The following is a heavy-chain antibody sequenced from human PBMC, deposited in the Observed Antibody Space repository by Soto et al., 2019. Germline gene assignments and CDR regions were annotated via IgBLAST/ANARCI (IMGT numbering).Heavy chain of an antibody. D-gene: IGHD3-16*02. J-gene: IGHJ4*02. Sequence: TSETLSHTCTVSGGSISNSNYYWGWIRQPPGKGLEWIGSIYYSGSTYYNPSLKSRVTISVDTSKNQFSLNLRSVTAADTAVYYCARQIYDFVWGTYRPFYFDYWGQGTLVTVSS. CDR3: ARQIYDFVWGTYRPFYFDY. V-gene: IGHV4-39*01. CDR1: GGSISNSNYY. CDR2: IYYSGST.